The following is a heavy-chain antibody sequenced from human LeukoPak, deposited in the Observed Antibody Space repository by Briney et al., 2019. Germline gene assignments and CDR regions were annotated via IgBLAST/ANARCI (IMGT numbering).Heavy chain of an antibody. CDR1: GFTFSSNY. CDR3: AREGRSGGPEAFDI. D-gene: IGHD2-15*01. CDR2: IYSGGST. J-gene: IGHJ3*02. Sequence: GGSLRLSCAASGFTFSSNYMSWVRQAPGKGLEWVSVIYSGGSTYYADSLNVSFTISRDNSKNPLYLQMNSLRAEDTAVYYCAREGRSGGPEAFDIWGQGTIVTVSS. V-gene: IGHV3-66*01.